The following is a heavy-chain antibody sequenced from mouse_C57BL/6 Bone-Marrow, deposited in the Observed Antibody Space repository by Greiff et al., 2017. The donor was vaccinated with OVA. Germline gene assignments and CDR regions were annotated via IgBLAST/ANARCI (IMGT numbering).Heavy chain of an antibody. Sequence: VQLQQPGAELVRPGSSVKLSCKASGYTFTSYWMDWVKQRPGQGLEWIGNIYPSDSETHYNQKFKDKATLTVDKSSSTAYMQLSSLTSEDSAVYYCARSIRSYFDYWGQGTTLTVSS. CDR1: GYTFTSYW. J-gene: IGHJ2*01. CDR2: IYPSDSET. CDR3: ARSIRSYFDY. V-gene: IGHV1-61*01. D-gene: IGHD2-4*01.